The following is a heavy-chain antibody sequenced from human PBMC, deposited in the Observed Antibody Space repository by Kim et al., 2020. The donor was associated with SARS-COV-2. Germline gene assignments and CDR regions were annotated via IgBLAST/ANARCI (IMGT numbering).Heavy chain of an antibody. D-gene: IGHD3-9*01. Sequence: ASVKVSCKASGYTFTSYGISWVRQAPGQRLEWMGWISAYNGNTNYAQKLQGRVTMTTDTSTSTAYMELRSLRSDDTAVYYCARAGASDDILTGYLEGGDYWGQGTLVTVSS. V-gene: IGHV1-18*01. J-gene: IGHJ4*02. CDR1: GYTFTSYG. CDR2: ISAYNGNT. CDR3: ARAGASDDILTGYLEGGDY.